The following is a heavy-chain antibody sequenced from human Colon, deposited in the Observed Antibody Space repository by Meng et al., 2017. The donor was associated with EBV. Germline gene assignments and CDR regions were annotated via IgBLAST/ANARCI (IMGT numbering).Heavy chain of an antibody. CDR1: GDSITNHKW. CDR2: IPHRGSS. J-gene: IGHJ1*01. Sequence: QVQFGEAGPALVQPPYTLSLTCAVSGDSITNHKWWAWVRQPPGKGLEWIGEIPHRGSSAYNPSLKSRVSMSIDKSKNQFSLKLTSVTAADTAVYHCLRGSGGSVWGQGTLVTVSS. V-gene: IGHV4-4*03. D-gene: IGHD3-10*01. CDR3: LRGSGGSV.